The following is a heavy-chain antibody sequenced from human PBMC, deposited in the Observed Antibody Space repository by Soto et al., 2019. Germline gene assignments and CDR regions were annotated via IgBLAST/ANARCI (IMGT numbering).Heavy chain of an antibody. J-gene: IGHJ4*02. Sequence: GGSLRLSCAASGFTFSSYAMSWVRQAPGKGLEWVSAISGGGGSTYYADSVKGRFTISRDNSKNTLYLQMNSLRAEDTAVYYCAKETNVAKIRAYYSDYWGQGTLVTVSS. V-gene: IGHV3-23*01. CDR3: AKETNVAKIRAYYSDY. CDR1: GFTFSSYA. D-gene: IGHD5-12*01. CDR2: ISGGGGST.